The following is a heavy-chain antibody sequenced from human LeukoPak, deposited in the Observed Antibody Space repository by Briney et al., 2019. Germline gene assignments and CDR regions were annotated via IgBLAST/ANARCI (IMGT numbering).Heavy chain of an antibody. CDR2: IREDRSEK. D-gene: IGHD1-26*01. Sequence: GGSLRLSCAASGLTFSRFWMSWVRQAPGKGLEWVANIREDRSEKHYVDSVKGRFTISRDNSKNTLYLQMNSPRAEDTAVYYCARDGPFLVGATIDYWGQGTLVTVSS. V-gene: IGHV3-7*03. J-gene: IGHJ4*02. CDR1: GLTFSRFW. CDR3: ARDGPFLVGATIDY.